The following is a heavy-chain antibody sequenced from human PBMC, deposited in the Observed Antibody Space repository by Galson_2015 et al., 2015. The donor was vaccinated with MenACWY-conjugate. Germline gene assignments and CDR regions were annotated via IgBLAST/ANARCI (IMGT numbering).Heavy chain of an antibody. CDR2: IGRGGDS. D-gene: IGHD6-13*01. CDR1: GVTFSNSD. Sequence: SLRLSCAASGVTFSNSDFHWVRQTTGRSLEWVAGIGRGGDSYYSGSVMGRFTISRENAKNSLNLQMNSLRAQDTAVYHCAREVTDHYSHAWSFDLWGRGTLVSVS. J-gene: IGHJ2*01. CDR3: AREVTDHYSHAWSFDL. V-gene: IGHV3-13*01.